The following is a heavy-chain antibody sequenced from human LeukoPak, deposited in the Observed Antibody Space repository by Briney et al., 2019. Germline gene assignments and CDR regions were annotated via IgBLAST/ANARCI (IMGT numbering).Heavy chain of an antibody. CDR1: GYTFTNFD. CDR2: MNPNSGNT. V-gene: IGHV1-8*01. J-gene: IGHJ3*02. Sequence: ASVKVSCKASGYTFTNFDINWVRQTAGQGLEWMGWMNPNSGNTGYKHKFQGRVAMTRNTSINTAYMELSSLSSEDTAVYYCASFYYKSENAKTYAFDIWGQGTLVTVSA. CDR3: ASFYYKSENAKTYAFDI. D-gene: IGHD3-10*01.